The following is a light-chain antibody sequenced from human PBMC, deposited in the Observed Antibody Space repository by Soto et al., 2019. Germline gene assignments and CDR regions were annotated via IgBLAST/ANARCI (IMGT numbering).Light chain of an antibody. V-gene: IGLV2-14*03. J-gene: IGLJ1*01. CDR2: DVS. CDR1: SSEIGAYNY. CDR3: CSYTTSNTRV. Sequence: QSALTQPASVSGSPGQSITFSCTGTSSEIGAYNYVSWYQHHPGRAHKLMIFDVSIRPSGVSNRFSGSKSGNTASLTISGLQAEDEADYYCCSYTTSNTRVFGTGTKVTVL.